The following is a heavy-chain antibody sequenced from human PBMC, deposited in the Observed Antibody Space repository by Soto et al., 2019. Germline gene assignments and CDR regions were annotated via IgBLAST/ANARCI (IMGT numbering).Heavy chain of an antibody. CDR2: IWYDGSNK. J-gene: IGHJ3*02. V-gene: IGHV3-33*01. CDR3: ASTYYYDSSGLLLAAFDI. CDR1: GFTFSSYG. D-gene: IGHD3-22*01. Sequence: PGGSLRLSCAASGFTFSSYGMHWVRQAPGKGLEWVAVIWYDGSNKYYADSVKGRFTISRDNSKNTLYLQMNSLRAEDTAVYYCASTYYYDSSGLLLAAFDIWGQGTMVTVSS.